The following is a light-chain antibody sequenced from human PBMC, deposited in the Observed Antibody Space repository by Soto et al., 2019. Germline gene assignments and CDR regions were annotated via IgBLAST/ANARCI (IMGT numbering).Light chain of an antibody. CDR2: AAS. J-gene: IGKJ1*01. Sequence: DIQLLQSPSSLSASVGDRVTITCRANDKMSRYLNWYQQKPGKAPKLLIYAASNLQSGVPSRFSGSGSGADFILTISSLQPEDSATYYCQQSYSTPRTFGQGTKVEVK. CDR1: DKMSRY. V-gene: IGKV1-39*01. CDR3: QQSYSTPRT.